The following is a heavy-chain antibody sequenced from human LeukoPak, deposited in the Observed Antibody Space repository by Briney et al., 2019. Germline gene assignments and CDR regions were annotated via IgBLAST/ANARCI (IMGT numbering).Heavy chain of an antibody. CDR2: INHSGST. Sequence: SETLSLTCGVYVGSFSGYYWSWIRQPPGKGLEWIGEINHSGSTNYNPSLKSRVTISVDTSKNHFSLKLSSVTAADTAVYYCARGPLYYYDSSASYYFDYWGQGILVTVSS. CDR1: VGSFSGYY. D-gene: IGHD3-22*01. J-gene: IGHJ4*02. CDR3: ARGPLYYYDSSASYYFDY. V-gene: IGHV4-34*01.